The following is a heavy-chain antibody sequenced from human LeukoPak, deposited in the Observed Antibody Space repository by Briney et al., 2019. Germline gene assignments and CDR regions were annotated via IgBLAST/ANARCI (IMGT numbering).Heavy chain of an antibody. J-gene: IGHJ3*02. CDR3: AKGSFIIAVASSRDAFDI. D-gene: IGHD6-19*01. V-gene: IGHV3-23*01. CDR1: GFTFSSYA. CDR2: ISGSGGST. Sequence: TGGSLRLSCAASGFTFSSYAMSWVRQAPGKGLEWVSAISGSGGSTYYADSVKGRFTISRDNSKNTLYLQMNSLRAEDTAVYYCAKGSFIIAVASSRDAFDIWGQGTMVTVSS.